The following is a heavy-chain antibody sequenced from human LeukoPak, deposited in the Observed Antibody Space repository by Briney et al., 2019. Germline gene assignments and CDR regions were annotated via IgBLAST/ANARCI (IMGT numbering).Heavy chain of an antibody. J-gene: IGHJ5*02. V-gene: IGHV1-2*02. D-gene: IGHD5-18*01. CDR1: GYTFTGYY. CDR3: ARDIVMVTYWFDP. Sequence: GASVTVSCKASGYTFTGYYMHWVRQAPGQGLEWMGWINPNSGGTSYAQKFQGRVTMTRDTSISTAYMELSRLRSDDTAVYYCARDIVMVTYWFDPWGQGTLVTVSS. CDR2: INPNSGGT.